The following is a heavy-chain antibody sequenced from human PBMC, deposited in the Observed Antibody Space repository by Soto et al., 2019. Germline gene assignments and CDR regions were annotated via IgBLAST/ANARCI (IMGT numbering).Heavy chain of an antibody. D-gene: IGHD6-13*01. CDR1: GGTFSSYA. V-gene: IGHV1-69*13. CDR2: IVPIVDTS. J-gene: IGHJ6*02. CDR3: AGGGTGYSSSFSYYYYGMDV. Sequence: ASVKVSCKTSGGTFSSYAISWVRQAPGQGLEWMGGIVPIVDTSTYAQKFQGRVTITADESTSTAYMELSSLRSEDTAVYYCAGGGTGYSSSFSYYYYGMDVWGQGTTVTVSS.